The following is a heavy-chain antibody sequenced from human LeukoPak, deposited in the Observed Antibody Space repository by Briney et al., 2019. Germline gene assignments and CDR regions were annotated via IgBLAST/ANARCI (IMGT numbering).Heavy chain of an antibody. V-gene: IGHV3-23*01. CDR1: GFIFNNYG. CDR3: AKGSSGYFADL. J-gene: IGHJ5*02. Sequence: PGGSLRLSRAASGFIFNNYGLIWVRQAPGKGLEWVSAISNDGGGTTYADFVNGRFTISRDNSKNTLFLQMNSLRAEDTALYYCAKGSSGYFADLWGQGTLVTVSS. CDR2: ISNDGGGT. D-gene: IGHD3-22*01.